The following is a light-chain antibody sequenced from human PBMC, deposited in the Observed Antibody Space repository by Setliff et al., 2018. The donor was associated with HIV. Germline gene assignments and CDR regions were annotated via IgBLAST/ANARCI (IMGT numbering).Light chain of an antibody. CDR1: SPNIGSNT. V-gene: IGLV1-44*01. Sequence: QSALTQPPSASGTPGQRVTISCSGSSPNIGSNTVNWYQQVPGTAPKLLIYSSNKRPSGVPDRFSGSKSGTSASLAISGLQSEDEADYYCAAWVDSLTGYLFGTGTKVTV. CDR3: AAWVDSLTGYL. CDR2: SSN. J-gene: IGLJ1*01.